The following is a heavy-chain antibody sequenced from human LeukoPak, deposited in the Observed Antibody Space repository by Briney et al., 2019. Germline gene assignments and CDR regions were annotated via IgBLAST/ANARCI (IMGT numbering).Heavy chain of an antibody. D-gene: IGHD5-12*01. V-gene: IGHV3-23*01. CDR2: VSGIGSST. CDR1: GFTFSSYA. J-gene: IGHJ4*02. CDR3: AKDRWARGDQVATADSVHY. Sequence: PGGSLRLSCAASGFTFSSYAMNWVRQAPGKGLEWVAGVSGIGSSTYYADSVKGRFTISRDNSKNTLYLQMNNLRAEDTAVYYCAKDRWARGDQVATADSVHYWGQGTLVPVSS.